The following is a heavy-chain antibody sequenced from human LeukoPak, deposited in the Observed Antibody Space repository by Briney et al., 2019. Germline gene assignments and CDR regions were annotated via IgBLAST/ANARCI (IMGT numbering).Heavy chain of an antibody. CDR3: ARPFSVGFFDS. CDR1: GYSFTGSY. Sequence: ASVKVSCEASGYSFTGSYIHWVRQAPGHGLEWMGWINANNVGTNYAQKFQDRVTMTRDTSIPTAYMELTRLRSDDTAVYYCARPFSVGFFDSWGQGTLVTVSS. CDR2: INANNVGT. D-gene: IGHD1-26*01. J-gene: IGHJ4*02. V-gene: IGHV1-2*02.